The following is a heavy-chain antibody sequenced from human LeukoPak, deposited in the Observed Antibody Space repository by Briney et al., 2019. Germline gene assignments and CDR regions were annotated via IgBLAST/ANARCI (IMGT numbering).Heavy chain of an antibody. Sequence: ASVKVSCKASGYTFTSYAINWVRQATGQGLEWMGWMNTNSDNTGYAQKFQGRVTMTRNTPISTAYMELSSLRSEDTAVYYCARGFSSSWYGGWFDPWGQGTLVTVSS. CDR1: GYTFTSYA. CDR3: ARGFSSSWYGGWFDP. D-gene: IGHD6-13*01. CDR2: MNTNSDNT. V-gene: IGHV1-8*01. J-gene: IGHJ5*02.